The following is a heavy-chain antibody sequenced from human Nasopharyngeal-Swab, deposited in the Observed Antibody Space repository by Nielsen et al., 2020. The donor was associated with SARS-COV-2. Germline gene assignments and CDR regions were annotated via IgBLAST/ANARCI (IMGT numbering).Heavy chain of an antibody. D-gene: IGHD2-21*02. CDR3: ARESCGGDCYSSYYFDY. V-gene: IGHV3-33*01. J-gene: IGHJ4*02. CDR1: GFTFSSYG. Sequence: GESLKISCAASGFTFSSYGMHWVRQAPGKGLEWVAVTWYDGSNKYYADSVKGRFTISRDNSKNTLYLQMNSLRAEDTAVYYCARESCGGDCYSSYYFDYWGQGTLVTVSS. CDR2: TWYDGSNK.